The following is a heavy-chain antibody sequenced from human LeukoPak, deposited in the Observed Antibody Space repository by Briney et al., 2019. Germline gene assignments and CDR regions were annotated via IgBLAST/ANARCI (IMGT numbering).Heavy chain of an antibody. Sequence: ASVKVSCKASGYTFTSYDINWVRQATGQGLEWMGWMNPNSGNAGYAQKFQGRVTMTRNTSISTAYMELSSLRSEDTAVYYCARAQVLWFGDRSLGYWGQGTLVTVSS. CDR3: ARAQVLWFGDRSLGY. CDR2: MNPNSGNA. J-gene: IGHJ4*02. CDR1: GYTFTSYD. V-gene: IGHV1-8*01. D-gene: IGHD3-10*01.